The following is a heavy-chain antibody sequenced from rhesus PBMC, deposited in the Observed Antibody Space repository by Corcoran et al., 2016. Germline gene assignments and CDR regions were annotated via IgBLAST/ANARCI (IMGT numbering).Heavy chain of an antibody. V-gene: IGHV4-165*01. Sequence: QVQLEESGPGLVKPSETLSLTCAVPGGLLRCYYRHWIRPPPGQGLVWIGYIGGTRECTDYNPTLKSRVTISTDTSKNQLSLRRTSVTAADTAVYYCARVGTVNGDYWGQGVLVTVSS. CDR1: GGLLRCYY. CDR2: IGGTRECT. CDR3: ARVGTVNGDY. J-gene: IGHJ4*01. D-gene: IGHD5-24*01.